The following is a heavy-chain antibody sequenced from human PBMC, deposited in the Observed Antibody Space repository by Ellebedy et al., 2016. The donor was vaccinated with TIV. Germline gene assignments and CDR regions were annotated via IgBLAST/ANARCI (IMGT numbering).Heavy chain of an antibody. J-gene: IGHJ6*03. CDR1: GYTFTAYP. CDR2: INMNTGNP. Sequence: ASVKVSCKASGYTFTAYPMNWVRQAPGQGLEWLGWINMNTGNPTYAQGFTGRFVFSLDNSVSTAYLQISCLKAEDTAVYYCARDSRYNWNDWDYYHMDVWGKGTTVIVSS. V-gene: IGHV7-4-1*02. CDR3: ARDSRYNWNDWDYYHMDV. D-gene: IGHD1-1*01.